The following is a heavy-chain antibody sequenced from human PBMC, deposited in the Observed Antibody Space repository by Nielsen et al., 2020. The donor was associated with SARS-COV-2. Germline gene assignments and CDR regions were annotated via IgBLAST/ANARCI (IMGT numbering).Heavy chain of an antibody. CDR2: IIPIFGTA. CDR3: AKDTFVEWIQLPAI. Sequence: SVKVSCKASGGTFSSYAISWVRQAPGQGLEWMGGIIPIFGTANYAQKFQGRVTITADESTSTAYMELSSLRAEDTAVYYCAKDTFVEWIQLPAIWGQGTLVTVSS. V-gene: IGHV1-69*13. D-gene: IGHD5-18*01. CDR1: GGTFSSYA. J-gene: IGHJ4*02.